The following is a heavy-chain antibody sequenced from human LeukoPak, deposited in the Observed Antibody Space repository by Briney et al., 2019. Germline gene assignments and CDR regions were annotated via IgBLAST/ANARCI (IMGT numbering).Heavy chain of an antibody. D-gene: IGHD1-26*01. CDR2: IKNEGRET. CDR1: GFTFGNHW. CDR3: APDLQYSGTYGTFEM. Sequence: PGGSLRLSCAASGFTFGNHWIHWVRQAPGKGLVWVSRIKNEGRETSYADSVRGRFTISRDNARSTLYLQMNRLTADDTAVYYRAPDLQYSGTYGTFEMSGQGTMVTVSS. V-gene: IGHV3-74*01. J-gene: IGHJ3*02.